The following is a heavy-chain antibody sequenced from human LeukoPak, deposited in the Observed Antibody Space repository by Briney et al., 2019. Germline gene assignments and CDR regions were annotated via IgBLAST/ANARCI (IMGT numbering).Heavy chain of an antibody. J-gene: IGHJ4*02. D-gene: IGHD5-24*01. CDR2: ISHSGST. V-gene: IGHV4-38-2*02. CDR1: GYFINSNYY. CDR3: ARINTIMATFDY. Sequence: SETLSLTCTVSGYFINSNYYWGWIRQPPGKGLEWIATISHSGSTYYNPSLESRVTISVETSKNQFSLKLSSVTAADTAVYYCARINTIMATFDYWGQGTLVTVSS.